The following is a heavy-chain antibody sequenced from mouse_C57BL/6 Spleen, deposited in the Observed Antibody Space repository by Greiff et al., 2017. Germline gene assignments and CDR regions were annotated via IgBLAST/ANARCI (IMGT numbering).Heavy chain of an antibody. V-gene: IGHV1-7*01. D-gene: IGHD1-1*01. CDR2: INPSRGYT. CDR3: ARGNYYGSSPRAMDY. J-gene: IGHJ4*01. Sequence: VQLQPSGAELAKPGASVKLSCKASGFTFTSSWLHWVKQRPGQGLEWIGYINPSRGYTKYNQKFKDKATLTADKSSSTAYMQLSSLTYEDSAVYYCARGNYYGSSPRAMDYWGQGTSVTVAS. CDR1: GFTFTSSW.